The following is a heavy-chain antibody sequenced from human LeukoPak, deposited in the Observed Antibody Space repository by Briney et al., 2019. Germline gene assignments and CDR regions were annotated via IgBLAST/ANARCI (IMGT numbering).Heavy chain of an antibody. D-gene: IGHD3-9*01. CDR2: ITSSSSDT. J-gene: IGHJ4*02. CDR3: ARDYDLLTGYFRGGFDY. CDR1: GFTFSDYY. V-gene: IGHV3-11*05. Sequence: KSGGSLRLSCAASGFTFSDYYMSWIRQAPEKGLEWVSYITSSSSDTNYADSVKGRFTISRDNARKSLYLQMNSLRAEDTAVYYCARDYDLLTGYFRGGFDYWGQGTLVTVSS.